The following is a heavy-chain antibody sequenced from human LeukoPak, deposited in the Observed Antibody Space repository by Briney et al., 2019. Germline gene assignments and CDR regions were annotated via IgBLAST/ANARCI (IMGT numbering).Heavy chain of an antibody. V-gene: IGHV4-59*12. D-gene: IGHD3-10*01. CDR1: GGSISSYY. CDR2: IHYTGST. Sequence: PSETLSLTCTVSGGSISSYYWSWIRQSPGKGLECIGYIHYTGSTNYNPSLKSRVTLSVETSKNQFSLKLSSVTAADTAVYYCARLPKKYYYGSGRNLGPAYYFDYWGQGTLVTVSS. J-gene: IGHJ4*02. CDR3: ARLPKKYYYGSGRNLGPAYYFDY.